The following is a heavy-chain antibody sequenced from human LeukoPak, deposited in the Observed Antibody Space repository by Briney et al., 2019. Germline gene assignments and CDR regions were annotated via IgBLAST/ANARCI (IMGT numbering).Heavy chain of an antibody. CDR3: ARVVWSGGPFDP. Sequence: GGSLIVSCAASGFTVSSNYMSWVRHAPGKGLEWVSVIYSGGSTYYADSVKGRFTISRDNSKNTLYLQMNSLRAEDTAVYYCARVVWSGGPFDPWGQGTLVTVSS. CDR1: GFTVSSNY. V-gene: IGHV3-66*01. D-gene: IGHD2-15*01. J-gene: IGHJ5*02. CDR2: IYSGGST.